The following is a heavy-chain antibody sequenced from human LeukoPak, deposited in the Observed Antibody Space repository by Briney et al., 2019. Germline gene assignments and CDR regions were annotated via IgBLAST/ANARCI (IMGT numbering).Heavy chain of an antibody. Sequence: KPSETLSLTCTVSGDSISGYYWTWIRQPAGKGLEWIGRIYTSGSTNYNPSLKSRVTMSVDTFKNQFSLKMSSLTAADTAMYYCSRARGGSGSYGHFDSWGQGTLVTVSS. J-gene: IGHJ4*02. CDR3: SRARGGSGSYGHFDS. CDR1: GDSISGYY. V-gene: IGHV4-4*07. CDR2: IYTSGST. D-gene: IGHD1-26*01.